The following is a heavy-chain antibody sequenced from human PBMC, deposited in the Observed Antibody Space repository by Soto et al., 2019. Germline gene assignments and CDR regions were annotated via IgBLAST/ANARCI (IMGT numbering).Heavy chain of an antibody. CDR2: ISSDGATI. V-gene: IGHV3-48*03. CDR3: VRVGIVARPY. D-gene: IGHD2-21*01. CDR1: GLTFSKFE. Sequence: EVQMVESGGGLVQPGGSLRLSCEVSGLTFSKFEMTWVRQAPGQGLEWVSSISSDGATIYYADSVKGRFTISRDNDKTLLYRQMNSLKGEDTATYYWVRVGIVARPYWGQGTPVTVSS. J-gene: IGHJ4*02.